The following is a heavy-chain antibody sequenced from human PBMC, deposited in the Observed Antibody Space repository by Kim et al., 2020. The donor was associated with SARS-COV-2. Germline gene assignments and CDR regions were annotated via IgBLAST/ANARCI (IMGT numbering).Heavy chain of an antibody. CDR3: ARDSHSIGWCTFMDY. Sequence: SQKRRFTISRDNSKNTLYLQMNSLRAEDTAVYYCARDSHSIGWCTFMDYWGQGTLVTVSS. D-gene: IGHD6-19*01. V-gene: IGHV3-30*01. J-gene: IGHJ4*02.